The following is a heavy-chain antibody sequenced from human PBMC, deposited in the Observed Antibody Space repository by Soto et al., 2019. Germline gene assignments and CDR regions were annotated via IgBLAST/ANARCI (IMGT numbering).Heavy chain of an antibody. J-gene: IGHJ4*02. Sequence: VQLVESGGGVVQPGRSLRLSCAASGFTFSSYAMSWVRQAPGKGLEWVSTISGGSASTYYADYVQGRFTISRDNSKNTLYLQMNSLRAEDTAVYYCAKDVFGELYDFDYWGQGTLVTVSS. CDR3: AKDVFGELYDFDY. V-gene: IGHV3-23*04. CDR2: ISGGSAST. D-gene: IGHD3-10*02. CDR1: GFTFSSYA.